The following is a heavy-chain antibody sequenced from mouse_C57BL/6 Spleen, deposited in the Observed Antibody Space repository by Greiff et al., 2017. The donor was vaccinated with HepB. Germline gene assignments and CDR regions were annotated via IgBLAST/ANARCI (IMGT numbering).Heavy chain of an antibody. J-gene: IGHJ1*03. CDR3: ARYDSWYFDV. CDR1: GYTFTSYW. D-gene: IGHD2-4*01. V-gene: IGHV1-69*01. CDR2: IDPSDSYT. Sequence: QVQLQQPGAELVMPGASVKLSCKASGYTFTSYWMHWVKQRPGQGLEWIGEIDPSDSYTNYNQKFKGKSTLTVDKSSSTAYMQLSSLTSEDSAVYYCARYDSWYFDVWGTGTTVTVSS.